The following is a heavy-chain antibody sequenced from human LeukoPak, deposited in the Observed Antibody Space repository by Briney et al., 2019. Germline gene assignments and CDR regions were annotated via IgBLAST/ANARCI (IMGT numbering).Heavy chain of an antibody. CDR1: GGTFSSYA. D-gene: IGHD2-21*02. V-gene: IGHV1-69*05. J-gene: IGHJ5*02. CDR2: IIPIFGTA. CDR3: AREGGAYCGGDCYRNWFDP. Sequence: AVKVSFKASGGTFSSYAISWVRQAPGQGLEWMGGIIPIFGTANYAQKFQGRVTITTDESTSTVYMELSSLRSEDTAVYYCAREGGAYCGGDCYRNWFDPWGQRTLVTVSS.